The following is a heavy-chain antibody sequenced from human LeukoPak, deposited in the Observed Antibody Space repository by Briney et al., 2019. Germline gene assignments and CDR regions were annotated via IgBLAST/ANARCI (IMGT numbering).Heavy chain of an antibody. D-gene: IGHD3-22*01. Sequence: PSETLSLTCTVSGGSISSHYWSWIRQPTGKGLEWIGYIYYSGSTNYNPSLKSRVTISVDTSKNQFSLKLSSVTAADTAVYYCARDRAYYYDSSGTTGAFDIWGQGTMVTVSS. J-gene: IGHJ3*02. CDR1: GGSISSHY. CDR2: IYYSGST. V-gene: IGHV4-59*11. CDR3: ARDRAYYYDSSGTTGAFDI.